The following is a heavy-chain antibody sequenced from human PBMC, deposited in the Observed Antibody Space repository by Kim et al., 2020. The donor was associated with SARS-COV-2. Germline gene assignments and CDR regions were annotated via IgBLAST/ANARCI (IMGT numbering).Heavy chain of an antibody. J-gene: IGHJ6*02. Sequence: GGSLRLSCAASGFIFNNAWMNWVRQAPGKGLEWVGRIKSKANGGTTGYAAPVKGRFTISRDDSKNTQYLQMNSLKTEDTDVYYCTSDVGDYCGGDCYSRVWGQGTTVTVSS. V-gene: IGHV3-15*07. CDR3: TSDVGDYCGGDCYSRV. CDR1: GFIFNNAW. CDR2: IKSKANGGTT. D-gene: IGHD2-21*02.